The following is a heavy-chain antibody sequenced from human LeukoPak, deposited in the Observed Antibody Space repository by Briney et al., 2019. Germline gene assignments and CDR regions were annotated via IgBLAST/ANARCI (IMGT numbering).Heavy chain of an antibody. Sequence: GGSLRLSCAASGFTFSSYGMHWVRQAPGKGLEWVAVISYDGSNKYYADSVKGRFTISRDNSKNTLYLQMNSLRAEDTAVYYCARVQRYSSGWFDAFDIWGQGTMVTVSS. V-gene: IGHV3-30*03. CDR2: ISYDGSNK. CDR3: ARVQRYSSGWFDAFDI. CDR1: GFTFSSYG. D-gene: IGHD6-19*01. J-gene: IGHJ3*02.